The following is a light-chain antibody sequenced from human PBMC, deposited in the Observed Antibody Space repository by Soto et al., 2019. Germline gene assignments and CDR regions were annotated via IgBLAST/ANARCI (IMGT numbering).Light chain of an antibody. Sequence: QSVLTQPPSVSGAPGQRVTISCTGSSSNIGAGYDVHWYQQLPGTAPKLLIHGNSNRPSGVPDRFSGSKSGTSASLAITGLQAEDGADYYCQSYDSSLSVVVFGGGTKVTVL. CDR3: QSYDSSLSVVV. J-gene: IGLJ2*01. CDR1: SSNIGAGYD. V-gene: IGLV1-40*01. CDR2: GNS.